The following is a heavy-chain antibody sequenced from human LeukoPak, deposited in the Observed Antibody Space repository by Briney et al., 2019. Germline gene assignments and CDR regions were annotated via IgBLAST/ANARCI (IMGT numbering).Heavy chain of an antibody. D-gene: IGHD6-13*01. CDR3: ARVGSDNSWIDY. Sequence: ASVKVSCKASGYAFTGYYLHWVRQAPGQGLEWMGWISPKSGGTRYAQKMQGRVTMSRDTYISTAYMELSRLRSDDTAVYYCARVGSDNSWIDYWGQGTLVTVSS. CDR1: GYAFTGYY. J-gene: IGHJ4*02. V-gene: IGHV1-2*02. CDR2: ISPKSGGT.